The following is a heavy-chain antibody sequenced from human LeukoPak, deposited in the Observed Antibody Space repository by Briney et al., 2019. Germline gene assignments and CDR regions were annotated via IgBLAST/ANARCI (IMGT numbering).Heavy chain of an antibody. CDR2: INHSGST. Sequence: PSETLSLTCAVYGGSFSGYYWSWIRQPPGKGLEWIVEINHSGSTNYNPSLKSRVTISVDTSKNQFSLKLSSVTAADTAVYYCARGLSYYYDSSGYPNWFDPWGQGTLVTVSS. D-gene: IGHD3-22*01. CDR1: GGSFSGYY. CDR3: ARGLSYYYDSSGYPNWFDP. J-gene: IGHJ5*02. V-gene: IGHV4-34*01.